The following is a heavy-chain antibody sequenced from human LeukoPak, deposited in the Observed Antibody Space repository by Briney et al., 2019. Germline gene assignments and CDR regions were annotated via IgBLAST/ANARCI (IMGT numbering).Heavy chain of an antibody. CDR1: GGTFSSYA. CDR3: ARRVQDYYDSSGAYYFDY. CDR2: IIPIFGTA. V-gene: IGHV1-69*13. D-gene: IGHD3-22*01. J-gene: IGHJ4*02. Sequence: GASVKVSCTASGGTFSSYAISWVRQAPGQGLEWMGGIIPIFGTANYAQKFQGRVTITADESTSTAYMELSSLRSEDTAVYYCARRVQDYYDSSGAYYFDYWGQGTLVTVSS.